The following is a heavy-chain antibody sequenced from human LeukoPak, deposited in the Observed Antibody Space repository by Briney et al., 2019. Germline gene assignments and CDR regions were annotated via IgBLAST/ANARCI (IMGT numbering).Heavy chain of an antibody. CDR3: ATPTRYDRDAFDI. CDR1: GYTFTSYD. CDR2: MNPNSGNT. J-gene: IGHJ3*02. Sequence: ASVKVSCKASGYTFTSYDINWVRQATGQGLEWMGWMNPNSGNTGYAQKFQGRVTITRNTSISTAYMELSSLRSEDTAVYYCATPTRYDRDAFDIWGQGTMVTVSS. D-gene: IGHD3-22*01. V-gene: IGHV1-8*03.